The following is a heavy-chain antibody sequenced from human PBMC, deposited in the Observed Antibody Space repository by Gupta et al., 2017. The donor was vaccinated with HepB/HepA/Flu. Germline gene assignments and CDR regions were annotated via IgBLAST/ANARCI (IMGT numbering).Heavy chain of an antibody. CDR3: ARGGFYDFWSGLDY. V-gene: IGHV3-33*01. CDR1: GLNLRSYG. D-gene: IGHD3-3*01. Sequence: QVQLVESGGGVVQPGRSLRLSCAASGLNLRSYGMHWVRQAPGKGLEWVALIWFDGSKKYSADSEKGRFAISRDNSNNTLYLQMNSLKADDSAVYYCARGGFYDFWSGLDYWGQGILVTVSS. CDR2: IWFDGSKK. J-gene: IGHJ4*02.